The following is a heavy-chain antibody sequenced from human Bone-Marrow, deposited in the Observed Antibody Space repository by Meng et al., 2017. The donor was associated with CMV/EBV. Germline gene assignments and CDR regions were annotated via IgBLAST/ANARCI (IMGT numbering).Heavy chain of an antibody. CDR3: AGRWGSSGWSVYFDR. CDR1: GCNMSSHCPS. D-gene: IGHD6-19*01. J-gene: IGHJ2*01. V-gene: IGHV4-39*01. Sequence: GCNMSSHCPSWALLRLPPRKGLDFIENVHYGGITSYIPSLRGRVAISIDTSKNQFSLKMNSVAAADTAVYYCAGRWGSSGWSVYFDRWGRGTLVTVSS. CDR2: VHYGGIT.